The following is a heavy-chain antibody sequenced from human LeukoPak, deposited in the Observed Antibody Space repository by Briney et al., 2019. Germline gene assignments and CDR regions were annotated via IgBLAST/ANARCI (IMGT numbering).Heavy chain of an antibody. CDR2: ISSSSNYI. J-gene: IGHJ4*02. CDR1: GFTFSTYT. V-gene: IGHV3-21*01. D-gene: IGHD4-17*01. Sequence: GGSLRLSCAASGFTFSTYTMNWVRQAPGKGLEWASSISSSSNYIYYADSVKGRFTISRDNAKNSLYLQMNSLRAEDTAVYYCARDLYGDYAFDYWGQGTLVTVSS. CDR3: ARDLYGDYAFDY.